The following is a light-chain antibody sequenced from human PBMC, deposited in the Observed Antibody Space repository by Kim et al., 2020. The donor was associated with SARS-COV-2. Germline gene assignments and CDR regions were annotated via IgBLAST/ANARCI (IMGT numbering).Light chain of an antibody. J-gene: IGLJ3*02. CDR1: RLGDKY. Sequence: VSPGQTASITCSGDRLGDKYVCWYQQKPGQSPVLVMYQNSKRPSGIPERFSGFISGNTATLTISGTQAIDEADYYCQAWDSSSAVFGGGTQLTVL. CDR3: QAWDSSSAV. CDR2: QNS. V-gene: IGLV3-1*01.